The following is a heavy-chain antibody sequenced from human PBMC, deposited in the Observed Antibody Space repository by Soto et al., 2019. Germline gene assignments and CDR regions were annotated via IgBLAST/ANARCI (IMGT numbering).Heavy chain of an antibody. CDR1: GFTFSSYA. D-gene: IGHD3-10*01. CDR2: ISGSGGST. J-gene: IGHJ4*02. Sequence: GGSLRLSCAASGFTFSSYAMSWVRQAPGKGLEWVSAISGSGGSTYYADSVKGRFTISRDNSKNALYLQKNSLRAEDTAVYYCAKAKVHAGEFPGDWGQGTLVTVSS. CDR3: AKAKVHAGEFPGD. V-gene: IGHV3-23*01.